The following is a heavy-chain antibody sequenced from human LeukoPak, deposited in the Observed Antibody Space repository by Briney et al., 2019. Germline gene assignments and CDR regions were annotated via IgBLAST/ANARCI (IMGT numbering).Heavy chain of an antibody. CDR2: IYWDDDK. V-gene: IGHV2-5*02. Sequence: GPTLVNPTQTLSLTCTFSGFSLSTSGVGVGWIRQPPGKALEWLAVIYWDDDKRYSPSLKSRLTLTKDTSKNQMVLTMTNLDPVDTATYYCALTKYNFNTPGWFDPWGQGTLVTVSS. D-gene: IGHD1-20*01. CDR3: ALTKYNFNTPGWFDP. CDR1: GFSLSTSGVG. J-gene: IGHJ5*02.